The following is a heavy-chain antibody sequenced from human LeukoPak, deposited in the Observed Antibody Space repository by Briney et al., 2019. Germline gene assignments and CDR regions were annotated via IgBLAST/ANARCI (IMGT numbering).Heavy chain of an antibody. Sequence: SGPTLVKPTQTLTLTCTFSGFSLTTSGVAVGLIRQPPGKALEWLVVIYWDDDKRFSPSLKSRLTITKDTSKNQVVLTLTNVYPVDTATYYCTHYDSAGFPDYWGQGTLVTVSS. CDR2: IYWDDDK. J-gene: IGHJ4*02. CDR1: GFSLTTSGVA. V-gene: IGHV2-5*02. CDR3: THYDSAGFPDY. D-gene: IGHD3-22*01.